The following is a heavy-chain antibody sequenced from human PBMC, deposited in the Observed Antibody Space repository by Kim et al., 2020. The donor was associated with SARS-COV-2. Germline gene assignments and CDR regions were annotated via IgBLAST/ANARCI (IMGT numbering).Heavy chain of an antibody. D-gene: IGHD1-26*01. V-gene: IGHV3-15*01. CDR2: IKSEADGGTI. CDR3: TRHLTWGSQNDS. Sequence: GGSLRLSCAASGFTFSNAYMGWVRQAPGKGLEWVGRIKSEADGGTIDYRAPVKGRFTISRDDSKNTLYLQMNSLKPEDTAVYYCTRHLTWGSQNDSWGQGILVTVSS. J-gene: IGHJ4*02. CDR1: GFTFSNAY.